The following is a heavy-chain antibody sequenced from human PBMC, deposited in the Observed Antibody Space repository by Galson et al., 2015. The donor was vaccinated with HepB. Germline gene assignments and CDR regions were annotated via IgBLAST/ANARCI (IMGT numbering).Heavy chain of an antibody. Sequence: SLRLSCAASGFTFSSFAMSWVRRAPGKGLEWVSSVSGNIGGTHYAAFVEGRFTASRDNSKSTLYLQMNSLRAEDTAVYYCAKTRLRNYFDYWGQGALVSVSS. CDR3: AKTRLRNYFDY. J-gene: IGHJ4*02. CDR2: VSGNIGGT. V-gene: IGHV3-23*01. CDR1: GFTFSSFA. D-gene: IGHD3-10*01.